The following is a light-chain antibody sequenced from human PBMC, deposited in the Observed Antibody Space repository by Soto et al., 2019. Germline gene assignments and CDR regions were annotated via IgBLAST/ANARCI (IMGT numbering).Light chain of an antibody. Sequence: ESVLLQAPGTLTLSPGERATLSCRASQSISSNYLAWYQQKPGQAPRLLIYGASTRATGIPDRLSGSGSGTDFTLTISSLEPEDFADDHCQQYHDSMTSGQATKVDMK. J-gene: IGKJ1*01. CDR3: QQYHDSMT. CDR2: GAS. V-gene: IGKV3-20*01. CDR1: QSISSNY.